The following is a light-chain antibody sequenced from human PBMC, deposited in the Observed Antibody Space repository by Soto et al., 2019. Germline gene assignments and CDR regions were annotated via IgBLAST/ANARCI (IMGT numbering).Light chain of an antibody. J-gene: IGKJ3*01. CDR1: QSVSSY. V-gene: IGKV3-11*01. CDR2: DAS. CDR3: QQRSNWRFT. Sequence: EIVLTQSPATLSLSPGERATLPCRASQSVSSYLAWYQQKPGQAPRLLIYDASSRATGIPARFSGSGSGTDFTLTISSLEPEDFAVYYCQQRSNWRFTFGPGTKVDIK.